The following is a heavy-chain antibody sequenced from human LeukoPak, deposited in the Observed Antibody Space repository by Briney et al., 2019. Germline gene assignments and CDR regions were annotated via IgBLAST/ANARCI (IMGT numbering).Heavy chain of an antibody. CDR3: ARYGSGSTWFDP. J-gene: IGHJ5*02. CDR2: INYSWST. D-gene: IGHD3-10*01. CDR1: GGSISSDNYH. V-gene: IGHV4-30-4*08. Sequence: SQTLSLTCTVSGGSISSDNYHWSCLRQPPGQGLEWIGYINYSWSTYYNPSLKSRVTISVDTSKNQFSLKLSSVTAADTAVYYCARYGSGSTWFDPWGQGTLVTVSS.